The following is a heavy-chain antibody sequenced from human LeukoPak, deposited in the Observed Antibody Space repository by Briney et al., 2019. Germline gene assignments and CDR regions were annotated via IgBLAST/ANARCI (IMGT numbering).Heavy chain of an antibody. CDR3: ARDSYYDFWSGYSANYYYYYYMDV. CDR2: IIPIFGTA. D-gene: IGHD3-3*01. J-gene: IGHJ6*03. CDR1: GGTFSSYA. V-gene: IGHV1-69*13. Sequence: SVKVSCKASGGTFSSYAISWVRQAPGQGLEWMGGIIPIFGTANYAQKFQGRVTITADESTSTAYMELSSLRSEDTAVYYCARDSYYDFWSGYSANYYYYYYMDVWGKGTTVTVSS.